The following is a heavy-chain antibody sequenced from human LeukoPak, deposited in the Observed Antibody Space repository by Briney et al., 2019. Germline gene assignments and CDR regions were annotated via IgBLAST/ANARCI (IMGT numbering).Heavy chain of an antibody. CDR1: GYTFTIYA. D-gene: IGHD2-2*01. CDR2: INAGNGNT. V-gene: IGHV1-3*01. Sequence: ASVTVSFKASGYTFTIYAIHWVRQAPGRRLEWMGCINAGNGNTKYSQKFQGRVTITRDTSASTAYMELSSLRSEDTAVYYCAKTHRYCSSTSCYLPYYYYYMHVWGKGTTVTVSS. CDR3: AKTHRYCSSTSCYLPYYYYYMHV. J-gene: IGHJ6*03.